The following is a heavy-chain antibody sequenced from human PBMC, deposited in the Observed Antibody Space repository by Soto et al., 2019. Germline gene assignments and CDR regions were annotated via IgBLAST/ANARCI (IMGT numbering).Heavy chain of an antibody. D-gene: IGHD3-10*01. J-gene: IGHJ4*02. CDR1: VVSMSDYF. CDR2: IYYLGST. V-gene: IGHV4-59*01. CDR3: ARDGYDGSGSPYPAY. Sequence: SETVSLTCSFSVVSMSDYFWRWIRHSPGKGLEWIGYIYYLGSTDYNPSLKSRVTISVDTSKRQFSLRLTSVTAADTAVYYCARDGYDGSGSPYPAYWGPGTQVIVS.